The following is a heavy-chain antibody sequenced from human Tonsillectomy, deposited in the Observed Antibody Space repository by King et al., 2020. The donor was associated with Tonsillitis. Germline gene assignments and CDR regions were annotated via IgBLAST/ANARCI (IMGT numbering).Heavy chain of an antibody. Sequence: QLVQSGGGVVQPGGSLRLSCAASGFTFSSYGMHWVRQAPGKGLEWVTFIRYDGNNKYYADSVKGRFTISRDNSKSTLYLQMNSLRVEDTAVYYCAKDWSPFVGRGATPADWGQGALVTVSS. D-gene: IGHD1-26*01. V-gene: IGHV3-30*02. CDR1: GFTFSSYG. J-gene: IGHJ4*02. CDR3: AKDWSPFVGRGATPAD. CDR2: IRYDGNNK.